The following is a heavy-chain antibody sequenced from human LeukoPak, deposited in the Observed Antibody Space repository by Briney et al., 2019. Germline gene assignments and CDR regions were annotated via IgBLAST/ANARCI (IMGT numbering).Heavy chain of an antibody. CDR3: ARALSVDTAMVNRIYYYYYYMDV. J-gene: IGHJ6*03. D-gene: IGHD5-18*01. V-gene: IGHV1-69*05. Sequence: SVKVSCKASGGTFSSYAISWVRQAPGQGLEWMGGFIPIFRTANYAQKFQGRVTITTDESTSTAYMELSSLRSEDTAVYYCARALSVDTAMVNRIYYYYYYMDVWGKGTTVTVSS. CDR2: FIPIFRTA. CDR1: GGTFSSYA.